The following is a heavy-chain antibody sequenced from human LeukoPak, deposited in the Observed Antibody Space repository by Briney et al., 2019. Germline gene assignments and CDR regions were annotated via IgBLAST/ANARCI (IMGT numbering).Heavy chain of an antibody. CDR1: GFTFSSYS. CDR2: ISSSSSYI. CDR3: ARAPIYSYGLPYAFDI. D-gene: IGHD5-18*01. Sequence: GWSLRLSCAASGFTFSSYSMNWVRQAPGKGLEWLSSISSSSSYIYYADSVKGRFTIYRDNAKNSLYLQMNSLRDEDTAVYYCARAPIYSYGLPYAFDIWGQGTMVTVSS. V-gene: IGHV3-21*01. J-gene: IGHJ3*02.